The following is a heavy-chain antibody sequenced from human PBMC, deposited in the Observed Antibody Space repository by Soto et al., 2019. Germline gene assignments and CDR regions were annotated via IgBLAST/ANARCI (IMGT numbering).Heavy chain of an antibody. CDR2: ISYDGSNK. J-gene: IGHJ4*02. CDR3: ARDGRRFWSGYPDDY. V-gene: IGHV3-30-3*01. CDR1: GFTFSSYA. D-gene: IGHD3-3*01. Sequence: QVQLVESGGGVVQPGRSLRLSCAASGFTFSSYAMHWVRQAPSKGLEWVAVISYDGSNKYYADSVKGRFTISRDNSKNTLYLQMNSLRAEDTAASYCARDGRRFWSGYPDDYWGQGTLVTVSS.